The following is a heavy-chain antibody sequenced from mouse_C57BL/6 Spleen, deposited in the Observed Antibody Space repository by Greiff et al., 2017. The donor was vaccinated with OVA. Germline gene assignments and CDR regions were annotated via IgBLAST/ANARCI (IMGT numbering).Heavy chain of an antibody. CDR1: GYSFTGYY. V-gene: IGHV1-42*01. CDR3: ARGDGSY. D-gene: IGHD2-3*01. Sequence: EVQLQQSGPELVKPGASVKISCKASGYSFTGYYMNWVKQSPEKSLEWIGEINPSTGGTTYNQKFKAKATLTVDKSSSTAYMQLKSLTSEDSAVYYCARGDGSYWGQGTTLTVSS. J-gene: IGHJ2*01. CDR2: INPSTGGT.